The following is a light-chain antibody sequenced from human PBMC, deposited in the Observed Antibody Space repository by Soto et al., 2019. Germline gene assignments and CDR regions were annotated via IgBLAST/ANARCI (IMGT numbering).Light chain of an antibody. Sequence: EIVLTQSPGTLSLSPGERATLSCRASERLSSVYLAWYQQRPGQAPRLLIYGASSRATGIPDRFSGSGSGTDFTLTIRRLEPEDFAVYYCQQYGSSYPWTFGQGTKVDIK. CDR3: QQYGSSYPWT. CDR1: ERLSSVY. J-gene: IGKJ1*01. CDR2: GAS. V-gene: IGKV3-20*01.